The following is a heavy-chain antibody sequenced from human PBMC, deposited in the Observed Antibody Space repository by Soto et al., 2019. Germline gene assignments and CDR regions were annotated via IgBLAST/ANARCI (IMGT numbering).Heavy chain of an antibody. J-gene: IGHJ6*02. D-gene: IGHD2-15*01. V-gene: IGHV1-69*01. Sequence: QVQLVQSGAEVKKPGSSVKVSCKASGGTFSSYAISWVRQAPGQGLEWMGGIIPIFGTANYAQKFQGRVTITADESTSTAYMELSSLRSEDTAVYFCARDPGVLVAAPLGGGGMDVWGQGTTVTVSS. CDR1: GGTFSSYA. CDR3: ARDPGVLVAAPLGGGGMDV. CDR2: IIPIFGTA.